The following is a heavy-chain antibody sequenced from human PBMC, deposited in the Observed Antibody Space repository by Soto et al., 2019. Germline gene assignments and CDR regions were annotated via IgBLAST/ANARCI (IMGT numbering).Heavy chain of an antibody. J-gene: IGHJ1*01. CDR2: IPVTGGSI. CDR3: AKDAVFGDGLWPPAD. CDR1: GYSFSKFA. Sequence: GGSRRLSCAGSGYSFSKFAMIWVRQAPRRGQAWVSGIPVTGGSIEYADSVKGRFTISRDNSKNMVYLQMNSLRFEDTAIHYCAKDAVFGDGLWPPADWGQGTMVTVS. D-gene: IGHD2-21*02. V-gene: IGHV3-23*01.